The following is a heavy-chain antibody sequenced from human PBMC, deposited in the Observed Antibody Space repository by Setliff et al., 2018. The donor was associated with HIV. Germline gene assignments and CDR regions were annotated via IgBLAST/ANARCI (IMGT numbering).Heavy chain of an antibody. D-gene: IGHD2-15*01. CDR2: ISGSGGST. Sequence: GGSLRLSCAASGFTFNTYAMSWVRQAPGKGLEWVSVISGSGGSTFYADSVKGRFTISRDNSKNTLYLQMNGLRVEDTAVYYCAKDGISGGAYPPYYSDYWGHGTLVTVSS. J-gene: IGHJ4*01. CDR1: GFTFNTYA. CDR3: AKDGISGGAYPPYYSDY. V-gene: IGHV3-23*01.